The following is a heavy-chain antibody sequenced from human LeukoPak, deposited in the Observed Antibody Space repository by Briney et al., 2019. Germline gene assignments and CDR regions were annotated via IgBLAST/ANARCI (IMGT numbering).Heavy chain of an antibody. V-gene: IGHV1-2*02. D-gene: IGHD3-10*01. Sequence: VASVKVSCKPSGYSFTGYYMHWVRQAPGQGLEWMGWINPNSGGTNYAQKFQDRVTMTRDTSISTAYMELSRLRSDDTAVYYCARDLAVRGVLYYFDYWGQGTLVTVSS. J-gene: IGHJ4*02. CDR1: GYSFTGYY. CDR2: INPNSGGT. CDR3: ARDLAVRGVLYYFDY.